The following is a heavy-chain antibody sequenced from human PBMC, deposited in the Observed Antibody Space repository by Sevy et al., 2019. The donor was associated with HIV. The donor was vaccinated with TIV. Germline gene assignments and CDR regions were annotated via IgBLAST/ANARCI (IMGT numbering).Heavy chain of an antibody. Sequence: GGSLRLSCAASGFTFDDYAMHWVRQAPGKGLEWVSGISWNSGSIGYADSVKGRFTISRDNAKNSLYLQMNSLRAEDRGRGPFTLSREKAKNSLSVTMNSLSAEDTALYYCAKDIARITMVRGLSYKRHQNYGMDVWGQGPTVTVSS. CDR2: ISWNSGSI. J-gene: IGHJ6*02. CDR3: TLSREKAKNSLSVTMNSLSAEDTALYYCAKDIARITMVRGLSYKRHQNYGMDV. V-gene: IGHV3-9*01. D-gene: IGHD3-10*01. CDR1: GFTFDDYA.